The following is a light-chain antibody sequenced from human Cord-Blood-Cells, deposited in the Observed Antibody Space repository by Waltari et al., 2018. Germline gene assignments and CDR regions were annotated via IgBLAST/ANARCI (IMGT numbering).Light chain of an antibody. CDR3: QQDYSAPYT. Sequence: DIVMTQSPDSLAVSLDERATINCKSSKSVLYSSNNKNDLAWFQQKPGHPPKLLIYWASTRESGVPDRFSGSGSGTYFTLAISRLQAEDVAVYYCQQDYSAPYTFGQGTKLKIK. V-gene: IGKV4-1*01. CDR2: WAS. J-gene: IGKJ2*01. CDR1: KSVLYSSNNKND.